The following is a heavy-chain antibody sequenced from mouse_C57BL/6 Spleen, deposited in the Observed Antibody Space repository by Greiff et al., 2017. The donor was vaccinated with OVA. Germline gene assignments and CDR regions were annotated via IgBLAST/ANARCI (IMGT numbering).Heavy chain of an antibody. J-gene: IGHJ4*01. CDR2: ISDGGSYT. CDR1: GFTFSSYA. V-gene: IGHV5-4*03. Sequence: DVKLVESGGGLVKPGGSLKLSCAASGFTFSSYAMSWVRQTPEKRLEWVATISDGGSYTYYPDNVKGRFTISRDNAKNNLYLQMSHLKSEDTAMYYCAREASYYSNSYYAMDYWGQGTSVTVSS. D-gene: IGHD2-5*01. CDR3: AREASYYSNSYYAMDY.